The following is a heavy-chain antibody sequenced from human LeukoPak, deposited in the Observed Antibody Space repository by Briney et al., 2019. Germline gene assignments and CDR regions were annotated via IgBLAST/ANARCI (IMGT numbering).Heavy chain of an antibody. CDR3: AKRSRVGRSSGYDY. Sequence: PSETLSLTCTVSGGSISSGGSYWSWIRQHPGKGLEWIGYIYYSGSTYYNPSLKSRVTISVDTSKNQFSLKLSSVTAADTAVYYCAKRSRVGRSSGYDYWGQGTLVTVSS. CDR2: IYYSGST. D-gene: IGHD3-22*01. CDR1: GGSISSGGSY. V-gene: IGHV4-31*03. J-gene: IGHJ4*02.